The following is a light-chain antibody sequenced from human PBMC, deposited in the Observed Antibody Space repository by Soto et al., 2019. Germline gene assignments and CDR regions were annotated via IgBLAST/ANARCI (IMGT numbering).Light chain of an antibody. CDR1: QDISNY. CDR2: DAS. J-gene: IGKJ4*01. V-gene: IGKV1-33*01. CDR3: QQYNILPLT. Sequence: DIQMTQSPSSLSASVGDRVTITCQASQDISNYLNWFQETPGKAPKLLNYDASNLETGVPSRFSGSGSETDFTFTISRLQAEDIATYYWQQYNILPLTFGGGTKVDIK.